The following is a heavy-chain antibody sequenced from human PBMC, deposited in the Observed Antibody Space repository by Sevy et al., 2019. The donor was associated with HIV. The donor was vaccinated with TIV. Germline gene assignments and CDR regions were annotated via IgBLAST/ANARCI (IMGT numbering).Heavy chain of an antibody. J-gene: IGHJ4*02. CDR2: ISNDGSNK. Sequence: GGSLRLSCVVSGFTFSSFDMHWVRQAPGKGLEWVAFISNDGSNKYYEDSVKGRVTISRDNSKNTLYLQMNSLRAEDTAAYYCAKDRLGSYERLFHYLGQGTLVTVSS. CDR3: AKDRLGSYERLFHY. V-gene: IGHV3-30*18. D-gene: IGHD5-12*01. CDR1: GFTFSSFD.